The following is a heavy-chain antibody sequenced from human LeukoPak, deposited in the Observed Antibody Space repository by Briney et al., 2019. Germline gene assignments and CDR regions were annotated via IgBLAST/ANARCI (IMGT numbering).Heavy chain of an antibody. J-gene: IGHJ4*02. CDR1: GGSISSGGYY. CDR3: AAGGLWSGYYW. D-gene: IGHD3-3*01. Sequence: SETLSLTCTVSGGSISSGGYYWSWIRQHPGKGLEWIGYIYYSGSTYYNPSLKSRVTISVDTSKNQFSLKLSSVTAADTAVYYCAAGGLWSGYYWWGQGTLVTVSS. V-gene: IGHV4-31*03. CDR2: IYYSGST.